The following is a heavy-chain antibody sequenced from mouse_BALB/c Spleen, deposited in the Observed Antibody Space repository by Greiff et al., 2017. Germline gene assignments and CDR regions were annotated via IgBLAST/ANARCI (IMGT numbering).Heavy chain of an antibody. V-gene: IGHV5-12-1*01. Sequence: EVQRVESGGGLVKPGGSLKLSCAASGFAFSSYDMSWVRQTPEKRLEWVAYISSGGGSTYYPDTVKGRFTISRDNAKNTLYLQMSSLKSEDTAMYYCARQGYSDYWGQGTTLTVSS. CDR2: ISSGGGST. J-gene: IGHJ2*01. CDR1: GFAFSSYD. CDR3: ARQGYSDY.